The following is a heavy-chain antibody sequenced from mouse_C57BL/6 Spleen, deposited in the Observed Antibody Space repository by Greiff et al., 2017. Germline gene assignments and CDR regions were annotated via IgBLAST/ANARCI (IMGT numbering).Heavy chain of an antibody. CDR3: ARHEGFYYAMDY. CDR2: IWSDGST. CDR1: GFSLTSYG. J-gene: IGHJ4*01. Sequence: VMLVESGPGLVAPSQSLSITCTVSGFSLTSYGVHWVRQPPGKGLEWLVVIWSDGSTTYNSALNSRLSISTDNSKSQVFLKMNSLQTDDTAMYYCARHEGFYYAMDYWGQGTSVTVSS. V-gene: IGHV2-6-1*01.